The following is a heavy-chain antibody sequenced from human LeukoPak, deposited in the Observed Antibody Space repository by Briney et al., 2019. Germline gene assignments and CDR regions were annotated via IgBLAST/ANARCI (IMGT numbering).Heavy chain of an antibody. Sequence: SETLSLTCTVPGGSISSYYWSWIRQPPGKGLEWIGYIYYSGSTNHNPSLKSRVTISVDTSKNQLSLKLNSVTAADTAVYYCARGRGDEYGDYDYWGQGSLVTVSS. CDR1: GGSISSYY. V-gene: IGHV4-59*12. J-gene: IGHJ4*02. D-gene: IGHD4-17*01. CDR2: IYYSGST. CDR3: ARGRGDEYGDYDY.